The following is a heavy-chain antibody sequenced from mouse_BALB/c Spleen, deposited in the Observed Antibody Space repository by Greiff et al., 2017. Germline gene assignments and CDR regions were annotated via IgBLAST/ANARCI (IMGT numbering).Heavy chain of an antibody. CDR3: ARVPYYAMDY. V-gene: IGHV5-6-5*01. J-gene: IGHJ4*01. Sequence: EVKLVESGGGLVKPGGSLKLSCAASGFTFSSYAMSWVRQTPEKRLEWVASISSGGSTYYPDSVKGRFTISRDNARNILYLQMSSLRSEDTAMYYCARVPYYAMDYWGQGTSVTVSS. CDR1: GFTFSSYA. CDR2: ISSGGST.